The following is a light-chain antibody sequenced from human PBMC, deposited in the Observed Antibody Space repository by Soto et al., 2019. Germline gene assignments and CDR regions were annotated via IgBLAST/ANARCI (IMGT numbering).Light chain of an antibody. CDR1: QSIGIW. CDR3: QQYRDYSWT. V-gene: IGKV1-5*03. CDR2: TAS. Sequence: IQMTQSPSTVSASVGDRVAITCRASQSIGIWLAWYQQKPGKAPRFLIYTASTLLGGVPSRFSGSGSGTEFTLTIRSLQPDDFASYYCQQYRDYSWTFGQGPKVEIK. J-gene: IGKJ1*01.